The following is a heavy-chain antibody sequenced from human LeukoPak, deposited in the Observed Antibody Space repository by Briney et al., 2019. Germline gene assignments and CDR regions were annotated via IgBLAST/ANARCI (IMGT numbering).Heavy chain of an antibody. CDR1: GFTFSSYA. Sequence: GGSLRLSCAASGFTFSSYATSWVRQAPGKGLEWVSVIYSGGSTYYADSVKGRFTISRDNSKNTLYLQMNSLRAEDTAVYYCARADGDYAPFDYWGQGTLVTVSS. V-gene: IGHV3-53*01. CDR3: ARADGDYAPFDY. CDR2: IYSGGST. D-gene: IGHD4-17*01. J-gene: IGHJ4*02.